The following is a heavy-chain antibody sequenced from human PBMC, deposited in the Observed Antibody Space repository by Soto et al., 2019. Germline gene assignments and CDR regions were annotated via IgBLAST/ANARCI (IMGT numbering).Heavy chain of an antibody. CDR1: GGSISSYY. CDR2: IYYTGGT. CDR3: ARQDPDILTGYYFDY. Sequence: SSETLSLTCTVSGGSISSYYWSWIRQPPGKGLEWIGYIYYTGGTNYNPSLKSRVTISVDTSKNQFSLKLSSVTAADTAVYYCARQDPDILTGYYFDYWGQGTLVTVS. J-gene: IGHJ4*02. D-gene: IGHD3-9*01. V-gene: IGHV4-59*08.